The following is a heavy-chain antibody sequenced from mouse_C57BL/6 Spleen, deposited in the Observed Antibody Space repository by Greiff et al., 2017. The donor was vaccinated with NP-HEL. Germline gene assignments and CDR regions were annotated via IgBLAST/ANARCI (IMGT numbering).Heavy chain of an antibody. D-gene: IGHD1-1*01. CDR2: INPNNGGT. CDR3: ARDCYGSSYDYAMDY. Sequence: DVKLVESGPELVKPGASVKMSCKASGYTFTDYNMHWVKQSHGKSLEWIGYINPNNGGTSYNQKFKGKATLTVNKSSSTAYMELRSLTSEDSAVYYCARDCYGSSYDYAMDYWGQGTSVTVSS. V-gene: IGHV1-22*01. CDR1: GYTFTDYN. J-gene: IGHJ4*01.